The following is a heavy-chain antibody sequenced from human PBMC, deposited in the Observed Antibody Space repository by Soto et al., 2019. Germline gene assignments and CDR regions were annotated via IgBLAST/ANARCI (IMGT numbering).Heavy chain of an antibody. D-gene: IGHD6-6*01. CDR2: VHDTGTT. J-gene: IGHJ4*02. CDR3: ARGLSSPSAAGV. CDR1: GGSVSSGGNY. V-gene: IGHV4-39*02. Sequence: QLQLQESGPGLVKPSETLSLTCAVSGGSVSSGGNYWGWIRQSPGKGLEWIGSVHDTGTTHYNPSLTSQVTISVDTSKPHFSLNVNPVTAADTAVYYCARGLSSPSAAGVWGQGTLVTVSS.